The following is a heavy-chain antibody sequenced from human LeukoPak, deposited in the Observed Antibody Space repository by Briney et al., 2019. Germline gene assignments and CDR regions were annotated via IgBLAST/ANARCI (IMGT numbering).Heavy chain of an antibody. D-gene: IGHD1-26*01. Sequence: SGPALVKPTQALTLTCSFSGFSLSTSPMCVSWIRQPPGKALEWLARIDWDDDKFYSTSLKTRLTISKATSKNQVVLTMTNMDPVDTATYYCARSRMAVSGTPFDHWGQGTLVTVPS. CDR1: GFSLSTSPMC. CDR3: ARSRMAVSGTPFDH. V-gene: IGHV2-70*17. CDR2: IDWDDDK. J-gene: IGHJ4*02.